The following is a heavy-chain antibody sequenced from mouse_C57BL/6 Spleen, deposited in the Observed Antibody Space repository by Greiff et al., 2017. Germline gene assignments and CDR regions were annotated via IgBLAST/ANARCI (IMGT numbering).Heavy chain of an antibody. CDR1: GFNIKDDY. CDR3: DVYSADCDY. Sequence: VQLQQSGAELVRPGASVKLSCTASGFNIKDDYMHWVKQRPEQGLEWIGWIDPENGDTEYASKFQGKATITADTSSNTAYLQLSSLTSEDTAIYYCDVYSADCDYWGQGTTLTVSS. J-gene: IGHJ2*01. D-gene: IGHD2-1*01. CDR2: IDPENGDT. V-gene: IGHV14-4*01.